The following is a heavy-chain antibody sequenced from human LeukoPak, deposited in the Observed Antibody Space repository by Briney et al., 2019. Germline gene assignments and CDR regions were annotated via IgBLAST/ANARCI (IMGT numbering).Heavy chain of an antibody. Sequence: PGGSLRLSCAASGFTFSRHSMNWVRQAPGKGLEWVSFISSSYSPIYYADSVKGRFTISRDNAKNSLYLQMNSLRAEDTAVYYCARDFYGDYFFGYWGQGTLVTVSS. D-gene: IGHD4-17*01. CDR3: ARDFYGDYFFGY. J-gene: IGHJ4*02. CDR2: ISSSYSPI. V-gene: IGHV3-48*01. CDR1: GFTFSRHS.